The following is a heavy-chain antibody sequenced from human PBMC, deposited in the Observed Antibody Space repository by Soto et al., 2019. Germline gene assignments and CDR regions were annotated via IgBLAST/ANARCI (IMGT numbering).Heavy chain of an antibody. CDR3: ATGTFFDWLDNPDPPLEI. D-gene: IGHD3-9*01. Sequence: EMQLVESGGGLVQPGGSLRLSCVASEFNFNTNDMNWVRQAPGKGLEWVSFISISSRTIYDADSVRGRFTISRDNAKNSLFLQMNSRRVEDTAVYYCATGTFFDWLDNPDPPLEIWGQGTMVTVSS. CDR2: ISISSRTI. J-gene: IGHJ3*02. CDR1: EFNFNTND. V-gene: IGHV3-48*01.